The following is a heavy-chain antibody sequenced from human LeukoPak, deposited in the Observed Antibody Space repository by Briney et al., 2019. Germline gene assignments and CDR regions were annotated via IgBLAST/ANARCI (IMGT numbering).Heavy chain of an antibody. CDR1: GFTFSSYG. Sequence: SGGSLRLSCAASGFTFSSYGMHWVRQAPGKGLEWVAVISYDGSYKYYADSVKGRFTISRDNSKNTLYLQMNSLRAEDTAAYFCAKYYYDSSGYSALGSWGQGTLVTVSS. J-gene: IGHJ5*01. CDR3: AKYYYDSSGYSALGS. D-gene: IGHD3-22*01. CDR2: ISYDGSYK. V-gene: IGHV3-30*18.